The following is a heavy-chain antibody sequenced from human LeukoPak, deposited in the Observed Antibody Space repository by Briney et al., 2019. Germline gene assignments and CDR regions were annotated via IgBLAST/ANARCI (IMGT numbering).Heavy chain of an antibody. J-gene: IGHJ4*02. CDR3: GRYFDA. V-gene: IGHV3-23*01. Sequence: GGSLRLSCAASGFTFGNYVMSWVRQAPGKGLEWVSGISNSGDSTYYADSVKGRVTISRDNSKNTLYLQMNSLRAEDTAVYYCGRYFDAWGQGTLVTVSS. D-gene: IGHD3-9*01. CDR1: GFTFGNYV. CDR2: ISNSGDST.